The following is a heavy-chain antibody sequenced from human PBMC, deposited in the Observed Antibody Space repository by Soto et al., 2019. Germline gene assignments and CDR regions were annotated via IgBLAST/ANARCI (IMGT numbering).Heavy chain of an antibody. CDR2: IYNSGST. D-gene: IGHD5-18*01. J-gene: IGHJ6*02. CDR1: GGSISSYY. CDR3: ARTVDTTTDYYYYGMDV. V-gene: IGHV4-59*01. Sequence: LSLTCTVSGGSISSYYWSWIRQPPGQGLEWIGYIYNSGSTNYNPSLKSRVTISVDTSKNQFSLKLRSVSAADTAVYYCARTVDTTTDYYYYGMDVWGQGTTVTVSS.